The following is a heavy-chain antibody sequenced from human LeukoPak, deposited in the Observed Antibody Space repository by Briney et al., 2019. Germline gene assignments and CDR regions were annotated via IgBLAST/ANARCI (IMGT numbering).Heavy chain of an antibody. CDR3: ANLKVITTH. Sequence: GGSLRLSCAASGFSFSSYRMNWVRQAPGKGLEWVSSVSNSGDYIHYADSVKGRFTISRDNSKNSLYLQMNSLRAEDTAVYYCANLKVITTHWGQGTLVTVSS. J-gene: IGHJ4*02. D-gene: IGHD3-22*01. CDR2: VSNSGDYI. CDR1: GFSFSSYR. V-gene: IGHV3-21*04.